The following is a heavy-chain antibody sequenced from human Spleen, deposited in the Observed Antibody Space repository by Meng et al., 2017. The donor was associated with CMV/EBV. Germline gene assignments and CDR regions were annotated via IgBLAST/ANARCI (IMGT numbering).Heavy chain of an antibody. D-gene: IGHD1-1*01. J-gene: IGHJ3*01. CDR2: ISWDGGST. V-gene: IGHV3-43D*03. CDR1: GFTFDDYA. Sequence: GESLKISCAASGFTFDDYAMHWVRQAPGKGLEWVSLISWDGGSTYYADSVKGRFTISRDNSKNTVFLQVDNLGPEDTALYFCATKLLSTGFDVWGQGTWVTVSS. CDR3: ATKLLSTGFDV.